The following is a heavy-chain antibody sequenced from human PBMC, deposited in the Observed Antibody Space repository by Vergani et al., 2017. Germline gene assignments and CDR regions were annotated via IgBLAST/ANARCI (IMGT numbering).Heavy chain of an antibody. CDR3: ARSRIYYGAGSPDY. CDR2: VSFRGDT. D-gene: IGHD3-10*01. J-gene: IGHJ4*02. V-gene: IGHV4-59*02. Sequence: QLRLQESGSGLVKPSQTLSLTCAVSGGSVNSYYWSWIRQPPGKGLEWMGYVSFRGDTLYDPSVKGRMTISLNTSSNQFSLYLTSVTAADTAVYYCARSRIYYGAGSPDYWGQGTLVTVSS. CDR1: GGSVNSYY.